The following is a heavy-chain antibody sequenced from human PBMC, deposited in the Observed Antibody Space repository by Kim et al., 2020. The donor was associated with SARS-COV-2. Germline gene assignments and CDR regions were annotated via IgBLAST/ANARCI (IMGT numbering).Heavy chain of an antibody. CDR2: IYYSGST. Sequence: SETLSLTCTVSGGSISSYYWSWIRQPPGKGLEWIGYIYYSGSTNYNPSLKSRVTISVDTSKNQFSLKLSSVTAADTAVYYCARGRHSSGWRTKGTSWFDPWGQGTLVTVSS. J-gene: IGHJ5*02. CDR3: ARGRHSSGWRTKGTSWFDP. CDR1: GGSISSYY. D-gene: IGHD6-19*01. V-gene: IGHV4-59*01.